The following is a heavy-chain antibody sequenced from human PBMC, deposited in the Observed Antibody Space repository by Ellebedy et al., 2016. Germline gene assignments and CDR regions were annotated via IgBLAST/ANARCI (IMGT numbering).Heavy chain of an antibody. CDR1: GGSFSGYY. V-gene: IGHV4-59*01. J-gene: IGHJ6*02. CDR2: IYYSGST. Sequence: GSLRLXXAVYGGSFSGYYWSWIRQPPGKGLEWIGYIYYSGSTNYNPSLKSRVTISVDTSKNQFSLKLSSVTAADTAVYYCARDDPDMITFGGVIPLGGMDVWGQGTTVTVSS. D-gene: IGHD3-16*01. CDR3: ARDDPDMITFGGVIPLGGMDV.